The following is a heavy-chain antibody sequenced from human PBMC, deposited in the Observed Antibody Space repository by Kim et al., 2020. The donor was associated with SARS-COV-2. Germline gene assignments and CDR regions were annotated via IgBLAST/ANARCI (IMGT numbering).Heavy chain of an antibody. J-gene: IGHJ4*01. D-gene: IGHD3-10*01. CDR1: GFTFSSYS. V-gene: IGHV3-48*02. CDR2: ISSTSSTI. CDR3: ATRSSGSGCYYPYTFDY. Sequence: GGSLRLSCAASGFTFSSYSMNWVRQAPGKGLEWVSYISSTSSTIYYADSVKGRLTISKDNAKNSLHLQMNSLRDEDTAVYYCATRSSGSGCYYPYTFDY.